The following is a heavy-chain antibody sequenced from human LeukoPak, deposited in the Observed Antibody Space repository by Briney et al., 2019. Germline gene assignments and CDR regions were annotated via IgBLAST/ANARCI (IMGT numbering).Heavy chain of an antibody. CDR3: ARVGGYYDSSGYHSIVGAFDI. CDR2: IYSSGGT. CDR1: GFTVSINY. V-gene: IGHV3-53*01. D-gene: IGHD3-22*01. J-gene: IGHJ3*02. Sequence: AGGSLRLSCAASGFTVSINYMSWVRQAPGKGLEWVSVIYSSGGTSYADSVKGRFTISRDNAKNSLYLQMNSLRAEDTAVYYCARVGGYYDSSGYHSIVGAFDIWGQGTMVTVSS.